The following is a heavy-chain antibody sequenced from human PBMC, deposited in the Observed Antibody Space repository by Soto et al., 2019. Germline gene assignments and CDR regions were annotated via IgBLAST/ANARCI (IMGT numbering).Heavy chain of an antibody. CDR2: ISYDGSNK. J-gene: IGHJ6*02. D-gene: IGHD6-13*01. V-gene: IGHV3-30*18. CDR3: AKDGAAAPYYYYYGMDV. CDR1: GFAFSSYG. Sequence: QVQLVESGGGVVQPGRSLRLSCAASGFAFSSYGMHWVRQAPGKGLEWVAVISYDGSNKYYADSVEGRFTISRDNSKNTLYLQMNSLRAEDTAVYYCAKDGAAAPYYYYYGMDVWGQGTTVTVSS.